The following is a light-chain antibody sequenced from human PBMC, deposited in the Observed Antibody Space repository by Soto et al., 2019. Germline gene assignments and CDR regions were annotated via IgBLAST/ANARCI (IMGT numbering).Light chain of an antibody. J-gene: IGKJ2*01. CDR3: KQYNNWPLYS. Sequence: EIVRTQSPGTLSVSPGERATLSCRASQGVGTNLAWYQQRPGQAPRSLIYAASTRANGIPAMVSGRGSGTELTFTLSSLQSEDFAHLICKQYNNWPLYSFGQGTTLEIK. CDR2: AAS. V-gene: IGKV3-15*01. CDR1: QGVGTN.